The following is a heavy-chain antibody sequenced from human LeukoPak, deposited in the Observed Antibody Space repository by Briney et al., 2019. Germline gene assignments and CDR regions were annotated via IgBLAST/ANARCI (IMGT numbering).Heavy chain of an antibody. J-gene: IGHJ4*02. CDR2: IYYTGST. Sequence: SETLSLTCTVSGDSISSGDHYWSWIRRPPGKGLEWIGYIYYTGSTNYNPSLKSRVTISVDTSKNQFSLKLSSVTAADTAVYYCARGLDSWDSSSHFDYWGQGTLVTVSS. V-gene: IGHV4-61*08. CDR3: ARGLDSWDSSSHFDY. CDR1: GDSISSGDHY. D-gene: IGHD3-22*01.